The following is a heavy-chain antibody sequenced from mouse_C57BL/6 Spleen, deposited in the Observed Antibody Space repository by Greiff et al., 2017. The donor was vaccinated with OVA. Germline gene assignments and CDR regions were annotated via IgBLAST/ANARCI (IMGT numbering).Heavy chain of an antibody. CDR2: IYPGDGDT. CDR3: ARNWDY. Sequence: VQLQESGPELVKPGASVKISCKASGYAFSSSWMNWVKQSPGKGLEWIGRIYPGDGDTNYNGKFKGKATLTADKSSSTAYMQLSSLTSEDSAVYFCARNWDYWGQGTTLTVSS. J-gene: IGHJ2*01. V-gene: IGHV1-82*01. CDR1: GYAFSSSW. D-gene: IGHD4-1*01.